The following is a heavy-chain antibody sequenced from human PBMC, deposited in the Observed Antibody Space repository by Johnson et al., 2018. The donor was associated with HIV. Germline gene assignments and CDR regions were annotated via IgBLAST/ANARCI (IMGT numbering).Heavy chain of an antibody. J-gene: IGHJ3*02. CDR3: ASWWIAAAGSPGDAFDM. CDR1: GFTVSSNY. V-gene: IGHV3-66*03. Sequence: VQLVESGGGLIQPGGSLRLSCAASGFTVSSNYMSWVRQAPGKGLEWVSVIYSGGSTYYTVSVKGRFTISRDNSKNTLYLQMDSLRAEDTAVYYCASWWIAAAGSPGDAFDMWGQWTMVTVSS. CDR2: IYSGGST. D-gene: IGHD6-13*01.